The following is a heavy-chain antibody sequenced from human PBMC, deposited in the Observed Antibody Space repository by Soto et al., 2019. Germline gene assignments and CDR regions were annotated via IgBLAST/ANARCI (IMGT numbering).Heavy chain of an antibody. CDR2: INAGNGNT. J-gene: IGHJ4*02. Sequence: QVQLVQSGAEVKKPGASVKVSCKASGYTFTSYAMHWVRQAPGQRLEWMGWINAGNGNTKYSQKFQGRVTITRDTSASTAYMELSSLRSEDTAVYYCARAAGGSGSYEDYWGQGTLVTVSS. CDR1: GYTFTSYA. CDR3: ARAAGGSGSYEDY. V-gene: IGHV1-3*01. D-gene: IGHD3-10*01.